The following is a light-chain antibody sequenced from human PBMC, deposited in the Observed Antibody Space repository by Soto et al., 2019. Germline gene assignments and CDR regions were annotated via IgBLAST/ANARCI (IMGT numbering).Light chain of an antibody. Sequence: DIVMTQSPDSLAVSLGERATINCKSSQSVLYSSTNKNYLAWYQQKPGQPPKLLIYWASTRASGVPDRFSGSGSGTDFTLTISSLPAEDVAVYYCQQYYSTPRTFGQGTKVEIK. CDR2: WAS. CDR1: QSVLYSSTNKNY. J-gene: IGKJ1*01. V-gene: IGKV4-1*01. CDR3: QQYYSTPRT.